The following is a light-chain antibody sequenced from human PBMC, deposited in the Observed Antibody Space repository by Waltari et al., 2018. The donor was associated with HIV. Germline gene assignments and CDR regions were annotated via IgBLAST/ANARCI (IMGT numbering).Light chain of an antibody. J-gene: IGLJ3*02. CDR2: EDI. CDR1: TMPKKY. V-gene: IGLV3-10*01. CDR3: YSTESNGNHRV. Sequence: SYALTQPPSVSVSPGQTARNTCSRATMPKKYAHWYQQKSGQSPVLVIYEDIKRPSGIPERFSGSSSGTMAILTISGAQVEDEADYYCYSTESNGNHRVFGGGTKLTVL.